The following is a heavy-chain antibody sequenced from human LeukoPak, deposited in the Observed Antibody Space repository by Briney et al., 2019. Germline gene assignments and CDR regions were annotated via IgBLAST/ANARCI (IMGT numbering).Heavy chain of an antibody. Sequence: GGSLRLSCAASGFTFSSYALYWVRQAPGKGLEYVSAISSNGGSTYYANSVEGRFTISRDNSKNTLYLQMGSLRPEDMAVYYCARRGPTNYFDYWGQGTLVTVSS. CDR3: ARRGPTNYFDY. CDR2: ISSNGGST. V-gene: IGHV3-64*01. D-gene: IGHD1-26*01. CDR1: GFTFSSYA. J-gene: IGHJ4*02.